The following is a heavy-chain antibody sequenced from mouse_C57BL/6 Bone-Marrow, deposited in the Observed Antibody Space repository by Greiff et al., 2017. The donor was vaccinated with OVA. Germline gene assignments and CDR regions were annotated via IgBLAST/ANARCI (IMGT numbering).Heavy chain of an antibody. CDR3: ARHYYGSSYRDYAMDY. D-gene: IGHD1-1*01. J-gene: IGHJ4*01. Sequence: QVQLQQPGAELVRPGTSVKLSCKASGYTFTSYWMHWVKQRPGQGLEWIGVIDPSDSYTNYNQKFKGKATLTVDTSSSTAYMQLSSLTSEDSAVYDRARHYYGSSYRDYAMDYWGQGTSVTVSS. CDR2: IDPSDSYT. V-gene: IGHV1-59*01. CDR1: GYTFTSYW.